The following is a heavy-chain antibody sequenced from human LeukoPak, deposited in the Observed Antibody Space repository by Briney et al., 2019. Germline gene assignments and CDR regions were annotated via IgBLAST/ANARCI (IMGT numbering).Heavy chain of an antibody. CDR3: ARGVSGGNGSNFDY. V-gene: IGHV4-34*01. J-gene: IGHJ4*02. D-gene: IGHD1-26*01. Sequence: SETLSLTCAVYGGSFSGYYWSWIRQPPGKGLEWFGEINHSGSTNYNPSLKSRVTISVATSKNQFSLELSSVTAADTAVYYCARGVSGGNGSNFDYWGQGTLVTVSS. CDR1: GGSFSGYY. CDR2: INHSGST.